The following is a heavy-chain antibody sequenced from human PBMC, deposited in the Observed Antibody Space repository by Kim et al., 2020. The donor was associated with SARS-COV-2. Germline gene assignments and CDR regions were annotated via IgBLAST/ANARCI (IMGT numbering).Heavy chain of an antibody. CDR3: ARDRWGYSSGWYGRDY. Sequence: SHNSRVTISVDTSKNQFSLKLSSVTAADTAVYYCARDRWGYSSGWYGRDYWGQGTLVTVSS. J-gene: IGHJ4*02. D-gene: IGHD6-19*01. V-gene: IGHV4-59*01.